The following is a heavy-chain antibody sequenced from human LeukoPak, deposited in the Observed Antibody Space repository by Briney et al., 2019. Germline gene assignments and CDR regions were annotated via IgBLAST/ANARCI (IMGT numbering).Heavy chain of an antibody. J-gene: IGHJ6*02. CDR3: ARDWRFGEGLLVWGMDV. V-gene: IGHV1-2*02. Sequence: ASVKVSCKASGYTFTGYYMHWVRQAPGQGLEWMGWINPNSGGTNYAQKFQGRVTVTRDTSISTAYMELSRLRSDDTAVYYCARDWRFGEGLLVWGMDVWGQGTTVTVSS. CDR1: GYTFTGYY. CDR2: INPNSGGT. D-gene: IGHD3-10*01.